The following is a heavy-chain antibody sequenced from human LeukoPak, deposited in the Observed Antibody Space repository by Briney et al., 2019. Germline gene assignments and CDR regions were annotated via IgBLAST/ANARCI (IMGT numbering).Heavy chain of an antibody. D-gene: IGHD2-15*01. Sequence: GGSLRLSCAASGFAFSSYAMTWVRQAPGKGLEWVSDISGSGASTYYADSVKGRFTISRDNSKNTLYLQMNSLRAEDTAVYYCAKDSGSRYNWFDPWGQGTLVTVSS. CDR2: ISGSGAST. J-gene: IGHJ5*02. CDR3: AKDSGSRYNWFDP. V-gene: IGHV3-23*01. CDR1: GFAFSSYA.